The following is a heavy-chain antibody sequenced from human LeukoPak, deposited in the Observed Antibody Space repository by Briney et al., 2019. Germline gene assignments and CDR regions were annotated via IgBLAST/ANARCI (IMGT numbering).Heavy chain of an antibody. CDR3: AKAQGYSSSWYYFDY. Sequence: GGSLRLSCAASGFTFSSYAMSWVRQAPGKGLEWVSAISGSGGSTYYADSVKGRFTISRDNSKNTLYLQMNSLRAEDTAVYYCAKAQGYSSSWYYFDYWGQGTLVTVSS. D-gene: IGHD6-13*01. J-gene: IGHJ4*02. CDR1: GFTFSSYA. CDR2: ISGSGGST. V-gene: IGHV3-23*01.